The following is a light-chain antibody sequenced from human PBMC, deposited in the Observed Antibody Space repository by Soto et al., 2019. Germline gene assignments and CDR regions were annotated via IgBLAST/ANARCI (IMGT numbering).Light chain of an antibody. CDR1: QTISSW. Sequence: IQMTKSASTLSGSVGDRVTITCRASQTISSWLAWYQQKPGKAPKLLIYKASTLKSGVPSRFSGSGSGTEFTLTISSLQPDDFATYYCQHYNSYSEAFGQGTKVDI. CDR2: KAS. V-gene: IGKV1-5*03. J-gene: IGKJ1*01. CDR3: QHYNSYSEA.